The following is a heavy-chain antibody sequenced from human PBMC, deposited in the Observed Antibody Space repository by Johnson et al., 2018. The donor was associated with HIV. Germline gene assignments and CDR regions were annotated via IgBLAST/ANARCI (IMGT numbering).Heavy chain of an antibody. Sequence: QVQLVESGGGLVQPGRSLRLSCAASGFTVSSNYMSWVRQAPGKGLEWVAFIRYDGSNGYYGDSVKGRFTISRDNSKNIVYLQMNSLRAEDTAVYYCARELEIAQGLDAFDIWGQGTMVTVSS. D-gene: IGHD5-24*01. CDR2: IRYDGSNG. CDR1: GFTVSSNY. CDR3: ARELEIAQGLDAFDI. J-gene: IGHJ3*02. V-gene: IGHV3-30*02.